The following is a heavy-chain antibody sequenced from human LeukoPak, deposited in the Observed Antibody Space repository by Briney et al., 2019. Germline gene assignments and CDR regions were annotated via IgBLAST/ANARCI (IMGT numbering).Heavy chain of an antibody. CDR3: ARDRSAGYYYYYGMDV. J-gene: IGHJ6*02. D-gene: IGHD3-3*01. Sequence: GGSLRLSCAASGFTFSSYSMNWVRQAPGKGLEWVSSISSSSSYIYYADSVKGRFTISRDNAKNSLYLQMNSLRAEDTAVYYRARDRSAGYYYYYGMDVWGQGTTVIVSS. V-gene: IGHV3-21*01. CDR2: ISSSSSYI. CDR1: GFTFSSYS.